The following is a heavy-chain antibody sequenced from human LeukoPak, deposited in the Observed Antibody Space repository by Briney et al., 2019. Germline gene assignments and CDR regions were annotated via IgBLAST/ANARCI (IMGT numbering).Heavy chain of an antibody. J-gene: IGHJ4*02. CDR1: GFKFDDYG. Sequence: PGGSLRLSCAAAGFKFDDYGMSWVRQAPGKGLEWVSGIHWNGGGTGYADSVKGRFTISRDNAKNSLYLQMNSLRADDTALYYCVRDLLVFDSWGQGTLVTVSS. D-gene: IGHD2-15*01. CDR2: IHWNGGGT. V-gene: IGHV3-20*04. CDR3: VRDLLVFDS.